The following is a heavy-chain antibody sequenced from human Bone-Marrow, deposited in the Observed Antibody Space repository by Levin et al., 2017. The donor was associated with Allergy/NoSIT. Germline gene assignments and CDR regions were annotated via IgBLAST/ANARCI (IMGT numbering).Heavy chain of an antibody. Sequence: SETLSLTCTVSGGSISSSSYYWGWIRQPPGKGLEWIGSIYYREKTHYNPSLQNRVTISLDTSKNYISLQLRSVTAADTALYYCARPGRIIAVASFDSFPMDVWGQGTTVTVS. CDR3: ARPGRIIAVASFDSFPMDV. J-gene: IGHJ6*02. CDR1: GGSISSSSYY. D-gene: IGHD6-19*01. CDR2: IYYREKT. V-gene: IGHV4-39*01.